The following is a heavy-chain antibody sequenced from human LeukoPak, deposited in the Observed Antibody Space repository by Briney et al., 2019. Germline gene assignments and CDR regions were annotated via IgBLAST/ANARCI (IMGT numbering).Heavy chain of an antibody. CDR3: ARVLPVMITFGGVTPADAFDI. V-gene: IGHV4-30-4*01. Sequence: SQTLSLTCTVSGGSISSVDYYRGWIRQPPGKGLEWIGYIYYSGSTYYNPSLKSRVNISVDTSKNQFSLKLSSVTAADTAVYYCARVLPVMITFGGVTPADAFDIWGQGTMVTVSS. J-gene: IGHJ3*02. CDR2: IYYSGST. D-gene: IGHD3-16*01. CDR1: GGSISSVDYY.